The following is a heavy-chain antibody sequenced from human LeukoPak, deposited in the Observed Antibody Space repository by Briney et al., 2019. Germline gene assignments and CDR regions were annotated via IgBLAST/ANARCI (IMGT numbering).Heavy chain of an antibody. J-gene: IGHJ2*01. Sequence: SETLSLTCTVSGGSISSYYWSWIRQPPGKGLEWIGYIYYSGSTNYNPSLKSRVTISVDTSKNQFSLKLSSVTAADTAVYYCARAGEDYDILTGGSYFDLWGRGTLVTVSS. CDR1: GGSISSYY. CDR3: ARAGEDYDILTGGSYFDL. D-gene: IGHD3-9*01. CDR2: IYYSGST. V-gene: IGHV4-59*12.